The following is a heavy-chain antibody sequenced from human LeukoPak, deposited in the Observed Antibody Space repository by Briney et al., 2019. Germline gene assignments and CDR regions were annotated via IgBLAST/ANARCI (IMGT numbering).Heavy chain of an antibody. D-gene: IGHD3-22*01. Sequence: GASVKVSCKASGYTFTGYYMHWVRQAPGQGLEWMGWINSNSGGTNYAQKFQGRVTMTRDTSISTAYMELSRLRSDDTAVYYCARGAEDYYDSSGYFVIDDYWGQGTLVTVSS. CDR3: ARGAEDYYDSSGYFVIDDY. J-gene: IGHJ4*02. CDR1: GYTFTGYY. CDR2: INSNSGGT. V-gene: IGHV1-2*02.